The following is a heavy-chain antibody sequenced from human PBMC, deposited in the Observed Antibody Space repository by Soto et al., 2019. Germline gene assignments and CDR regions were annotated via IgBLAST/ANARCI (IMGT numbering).Heavy chain of an antibody. Sequence: QVQLQESGPGLVKPSQTLSLTCTVSGGSISSGFYYWSWIRQHPGKGLEWIGYIYYSGSTYYNPSLKTLVTMSADTYKNQFALKLRAVTAADTAVYYCARRLDSGNHYTFDYWGQGTLVTVSS. CDR1: GGSISSGFYY. CDR2: IYYSGST. V-gene: IGHV4-31*01. J-gene: IGHJ4*02. CDR3: ARRLDSGNHYTFDY. D-gene: IGHD1-26*01.